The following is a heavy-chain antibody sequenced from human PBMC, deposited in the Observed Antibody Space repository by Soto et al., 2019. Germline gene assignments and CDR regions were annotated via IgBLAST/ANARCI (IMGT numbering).Heavy chain of an antibody. CDR1: GFTVSSNY. Sequence: GGSLRLSCAASGFTVSSNYMSWVRQAPGKGLEGVSVIYSGGSTYYADSVKGRFTISRDNSKNTLYLQMNSLRAEDTAVYYCARREAGPYYYYYGMDVWGQGTTVTVSS. D-gene: IGHD6-19*01. CDR2: IYSGGST. CDR3: ARREAGPYYYYYGMDV. J-gene: IGHJ6*02. V-gene: IGHV3-53*01.